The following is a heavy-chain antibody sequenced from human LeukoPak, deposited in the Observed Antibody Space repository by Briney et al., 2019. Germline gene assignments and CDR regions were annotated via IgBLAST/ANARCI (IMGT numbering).Heavy chain of an antibody. CDR3: ARAGPSSSWHQFDY. V-gene: IGHV3-7*01. D-gene: IGHD6-13*01. Sequence: GGSLRLSCAASGFTFSSYWMSWVRQAPGKGLEWVANIKQDGSEKYYVDSVKGRFTISRDNAKNSLYLQMNSLRAEDTAVYYCARAGPSSSWHQFDYWGQGTLVTVSS. CDR2: IKQDGSEK. CDR1: GFTFSSYW. J-gene: IGHJ4*02.